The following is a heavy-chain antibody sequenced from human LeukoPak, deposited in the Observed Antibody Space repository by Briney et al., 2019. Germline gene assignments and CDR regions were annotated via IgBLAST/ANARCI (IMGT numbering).Heavy chain of an antibody. Sequence: GGSLRLSCAASGFTLSSYAMSWVRQAPGKGLEWVSAISDTGNTYHADSVKGRFTISRDSSKNTLFLQMNSLRAEDTAVYYCAKTPSRIAAAGTVDYWGQGTLVTVSS. V-gene: IGHV3-23*01. CDR1: GFTLSSYA. D-gene: IGHD6-13*01. J-gene: IGHJ4*02. CDR2: ISDTGNT. CDR3: AKTPSRIAAAGTVDY.